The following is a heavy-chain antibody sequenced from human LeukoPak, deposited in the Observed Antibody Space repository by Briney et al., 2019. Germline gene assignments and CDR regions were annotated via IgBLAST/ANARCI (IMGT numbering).Heavy chain of an antibody. CDR3: ARVYSSGSPFKAFDI. Sequence: ASVKVSCKASGYTFTGYYMHWVRQAPGQGLEWMGWINPNSGGTNYAQKFQGRVTMTRDTSISTAYMELSRLRSDDTAVYYCARVYSSGSPFKAFDIWGQGTMVTVSS. D-gene: IGHD6-19*01. V-gene: IGHV1-2*02. CDR2: INPNSGGT. J-gene: IGHJ3*02. CDR1: GYTFTGYY.